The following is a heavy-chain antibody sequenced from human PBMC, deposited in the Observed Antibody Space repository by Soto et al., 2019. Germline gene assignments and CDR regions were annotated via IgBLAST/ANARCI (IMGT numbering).Heavy chain of an antibody. D-gene: IGHD3-3*01. V-gene: IGHV4-59*01. CDR1: GGSISSYY. CDR2: IYYSGST. Sequence: SETLSLTCTVSGGSISSYYWSWIRQPPGKGLEWIGYIYYSGSTNYNPSLKSRVTISVDTSKNQFSLKLSSVTAADTAVYYCARGEWLFDYWGQGTLVTVS. J-gene: IGHJ4*02. CDR3: ARGEWLFDY.